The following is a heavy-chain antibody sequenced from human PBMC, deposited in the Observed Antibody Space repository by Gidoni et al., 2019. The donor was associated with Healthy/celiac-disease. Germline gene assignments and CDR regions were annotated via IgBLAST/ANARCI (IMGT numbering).Heavy chain of an antibody. D-gene: IGHD6-13*01. CDR2: IYYSGST. V-gene: IGHV4-39*01. CDR1: GGSISSSSYY. CDR3: ARSSIAAAGTGYFDY. Sequence: QLQLQESGPGLVKPSETLSLTCTVSGGSISSSSYYWGWIRQPPGKGLEWIGSIYYSGSTYYNPSLKSRVTISVDTSKNQFSLKLSSVTAADTAVYYCARSSIAAAGTGYFDYWGQGTLVTVSS. J-gene: IGHJ4*02.